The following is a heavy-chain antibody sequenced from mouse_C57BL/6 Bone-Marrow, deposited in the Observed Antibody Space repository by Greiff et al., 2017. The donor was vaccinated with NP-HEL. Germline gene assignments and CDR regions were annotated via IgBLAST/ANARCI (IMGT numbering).Heavy chain of an antibody. CDR2: SRNKANDYTT. V-gene: IGHV7-1*01. Sequence: EVQGVESGGGLVQSGRSLRLSCATSGFTFSDFYMEWVRQAPGKGLEWIAASRNKANDYTTEYSDSVKGRFIVSRDTSQSILYLQMNALRAEDTAIYYCARDNPYAMDYWGQGTSVTVSS. CDR3: ARDNPYAMDY. J-gene: IGHJ4*01. CDR1: GFTFSDFY.